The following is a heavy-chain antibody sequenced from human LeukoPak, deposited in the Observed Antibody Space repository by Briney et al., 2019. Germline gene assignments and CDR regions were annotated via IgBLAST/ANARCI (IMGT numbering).Heavy chain of an antibody. Sequence: ASVKVSCKASGYTFTSYGISWVRQAPGQGLEWMGWISACNGNTNYAQKLQGRVTMTTDTSTSTAYMELRSLRSDDTAVYYCALDSYDSSGYPPDAFDIWGQGTMVTVSS. CDR2: ISACNGNT. J-gene: IGHJ3*02. D-gene: IGHD3-22*01. CDR1: GYTFTSYG. CDR3: ALDSYDSSGYPPDAFDI. V-gene: IGHV1-18*01.